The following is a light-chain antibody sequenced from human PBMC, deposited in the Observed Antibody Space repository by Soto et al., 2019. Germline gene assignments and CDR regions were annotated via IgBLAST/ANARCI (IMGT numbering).Light chain of an antibody. CDR2: DAS. CDR3: QQYGSSPPVT. V-gene: IGKV3-20*01. Sequence: EIVLTHSRSALALAPGVSPTLSCITIQIVTSDYLAWYQHKAGQAPRLLIYDASSRATGIPDRFSGSGSGTDFTLTISNLEPEDFAVYYCQQYGSSPPVTCSQGTRLEIK. J-gene: IGKJ5*01. CDR1: QIVTSDY.